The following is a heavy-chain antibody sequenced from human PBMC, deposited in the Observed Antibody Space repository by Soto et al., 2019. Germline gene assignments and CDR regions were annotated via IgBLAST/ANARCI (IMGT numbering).Heavy chain of an antibody. CDR2: INPDGDVT. V-gene: IGHV1-46*01. CDR3: ASKFSRGSCQYFDT. Sequence: QVELLQSGAEVRKPGASVKVSCKASGHTFTGNYMHWVRQAPGQGLEWMGIINPDGDVTTYAHKFRGRVTLTREMSTSTSYMELRSLTSEDTAVYYCASKFSRGSCQYFDTWGQGTLVTVSS. D-gene: IGHD1-26*01. CDR1: GHTFTGNY. J-gene: IGHJ4*02.